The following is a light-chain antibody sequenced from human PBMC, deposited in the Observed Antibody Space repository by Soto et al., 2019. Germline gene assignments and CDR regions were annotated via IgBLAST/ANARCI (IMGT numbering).Light chain of an antibody. CDR1: SSDVGGYNF. Sequence: QSALTQPPSASGSPGQSVTISCTGTSSDVGGYNFVSWYQQHPGKAPKLMIYEVSERPSGVPDRFSGSKSGNTASRTVSGLQAVDEADYYCSSYAGSNIVVFGGGTKLTVL. CDR3: SSYAGSNIVV. J-gene: IGLJ2*01. CDR2: EVS. V-gene: IGLV2-8*01.